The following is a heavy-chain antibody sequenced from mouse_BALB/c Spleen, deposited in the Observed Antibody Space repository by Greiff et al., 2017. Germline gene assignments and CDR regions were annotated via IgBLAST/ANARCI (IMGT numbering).Heavy chain of an antibody. CDR3: ARGWLLRGFAY. V-gene: IGHV14-1*02. CDR1: GFNIKDYY. Sequence: EVQLQQSGAELVRPGALVKLSCKASGFNIKDYYMHWVKQRPEQGLEWIGWIDPENGNTIYDPKFQGKASITADTSSNTAYLQRSSLTSEDTAVYYCARGWLLRGFAYWGQGTLVTVSA. J-gene: IGHJ3*01. CDR2: IDPENGNT. D-gene: IGHD2-3*01.